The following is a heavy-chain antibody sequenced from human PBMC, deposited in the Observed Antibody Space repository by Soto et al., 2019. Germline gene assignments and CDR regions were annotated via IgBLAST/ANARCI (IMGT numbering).Heavy chain of an antibody. CDR1: GYTFTSYG. J-gene: IGHJ3*02. CDR2: ISAYNGNT. Sequence: ASVKVSCKASGYTFTSYGISWVRPAPGKGLEWMGWISAYNGNTNYAQKLQGRVTMTTDTSTSTAYMELRSLRSDDKAVYYCARVWVEPLVPAFDIWGQGTMVTVSS. V-gene: IGHV1-18*04. D-gene: IGHD6-6*01. CDR3: ARVWVEPLVPAFDI.